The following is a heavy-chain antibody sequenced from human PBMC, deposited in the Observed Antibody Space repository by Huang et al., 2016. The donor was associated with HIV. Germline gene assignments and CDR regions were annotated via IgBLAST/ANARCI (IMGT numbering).Heavy chain of an antibody. J-gene: IGHJ2*01. CDR2: ISGDDGDT. D-gene: IGHD2-21*01. V-gene: IGHV1-18*01. CDR3: AREDRHFASGGHWGGYFDL. Sequence: QVQMVQSGTEVKKPGASVRVACKTSGYTFVSYGLSWVRQAPGTGFEWMGWISGDDGDTRVAQHLHGRITMTRDTSTSTAYMDLRNLRPDDTAVYFCAREDRHFASGGHWGGYFDLWGRGTLVLVSS. CDR1: GYTFVSYG.